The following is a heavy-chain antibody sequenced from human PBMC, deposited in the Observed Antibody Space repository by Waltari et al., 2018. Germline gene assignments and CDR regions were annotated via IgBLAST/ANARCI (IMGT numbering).Heavy chain of an antibody. Sequence: QVQLVQSGAEVKKPGSSVKVSCKASGGTFSSYAISWVRQAPGQGLEWRGGIIPIFGTANYAQKFQGRVTITTDESTSTAYMELSSLRSEDTAVYYCARGGRSVAVYSSSPTLFDAFDIWGQGTMVTVSS. D-gene: IGHD6-6*01. J-gene: IGHJ3*02. CDR2: IIPIFGTA. CDR3: ARGGRSVAVYSSSPTLFDAFDI. V-gene: IGHV1-69*05. CDR1: GGTFSSYA.